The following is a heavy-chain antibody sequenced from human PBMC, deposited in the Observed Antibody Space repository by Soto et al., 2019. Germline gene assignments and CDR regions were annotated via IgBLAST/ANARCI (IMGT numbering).Heavy chain of an antibody. J-gene: IGHJ4*02. CDR1: GGSFKSGSYS. Sequence: QVQLQESGPGLVKPSETLSLTCTVSGGSFKSGSYSWSWIRQPPGKGLEWIGYVYHTGRTSYNPSLKSRVSISMDTSKNQFSLNLASVTAADTAVYFCARDFANSDSWGQGTLVTVSS. V-gene: IGHV4-61*01. CDR3: ARDFANSDS. D-gene: IGHD3-3*01. CDR2: VYHTGRT.